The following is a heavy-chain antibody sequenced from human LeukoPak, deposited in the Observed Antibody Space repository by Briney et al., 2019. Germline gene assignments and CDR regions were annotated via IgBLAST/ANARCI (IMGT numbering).Heavy chain of an antibody. V-gene: IGHV3-23*01. CDR1: GFTFGRSA. J-gene: IGHJ4*02. CDR2: ISSSGNT. CDR3: VKGRMSEDGLDF. Sequence: GGSLRLSCEASGFTFGRSAMTWVRQTPGKGLKWFSSISSSGNTYYADSVKGRFTISRDNSKNLVNLQMNSLRAEDTAIYYCVKGRMSEDGLDFWGQGSLVTVSS. D-gene: IGHD5-24*01.